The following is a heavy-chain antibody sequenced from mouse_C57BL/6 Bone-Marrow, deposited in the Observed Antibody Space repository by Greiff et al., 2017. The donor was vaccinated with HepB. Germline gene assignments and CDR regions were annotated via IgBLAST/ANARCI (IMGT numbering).Heavy chain of an antibody. V-gene: IGHV2-2*01. CDR2: IWSGGST. D-gene: IGHD2-2*01. J-gene: IGHJ3*01. CDR1: GFSLTSYG. Sequence: QVQLQQSGPGLVQPSQCLSITCTVSGFSLTSYGVHWVRQSPGKGLEWLGVIWSGGSTDYNAAFISRLSISKDNSKGQVCFKMNSLQADDTAIYYCARKGGYGGFFLAYWGQGTLVTVSA. CDR3: ARKGGYGGFFLAY.